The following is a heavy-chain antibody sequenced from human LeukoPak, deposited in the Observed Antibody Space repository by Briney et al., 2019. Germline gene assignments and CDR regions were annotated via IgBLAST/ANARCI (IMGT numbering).Heavy chain of an antibody. CDR2: INPNSGGT. J-gene: IGHJ4*02. Sequence: ASVKVSCKASGYTFTGYYMHWVRQAPGQGLEWMGRINPNSGGTNYAQKFQGRVTMTRDTSISTAYMELSRLRSDDTAVYYCASPDYCGSGSYYYWGQGTLVTVSS. V-gene: IGHV1-2*06. CDR3: ASPDYCGSGSYYY. CDR1: GYTFTGYY. D-gene: IGHD3-10*01.